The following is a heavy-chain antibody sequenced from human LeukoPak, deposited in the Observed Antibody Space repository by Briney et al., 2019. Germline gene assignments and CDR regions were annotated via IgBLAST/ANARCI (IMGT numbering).Heavy chain of an antibody. CDR2: IYSGGST. V-gene: IGHV3-53*01. CDR1: GFTVSSNY. CDR3: AAPAYYDSSAVDY. Sequence: PGGSLRLSCAASGFTVSSNYMSWVRQAPGKGLEWVSVIYSGGSTYYADSVKGRFTISRDNSKNTLYLQMNSLRAEDTAVYYCAAPAYYDSSAVDYWGQGTLVTVSS. D-gene: IGHD3-22*01. J-gene: IGHJ4*02.